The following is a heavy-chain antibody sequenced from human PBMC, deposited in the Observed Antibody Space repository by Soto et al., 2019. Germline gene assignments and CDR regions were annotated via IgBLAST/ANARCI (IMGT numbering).Heavy chain of an antibody. D-gene: IGHD2-2*01. CDR2: ISAYNGNT. Sequence: GASVKVSCKASGYTFTSYGISWVRQAPGQGLEWMGWISAYNGNTNYAQKLQGRVTMTTDTSTSTAYMELRSLRSDDTAVYYCARVGYCSSTSCWAERNGFDTWGQEDLVTVSS. CDR1: GYTFTSYG. V-gene: IGHV1-18*01. J-gene: IGHJ5*02. CDR3: ARVGYCSSTSCWAERNGFDT.